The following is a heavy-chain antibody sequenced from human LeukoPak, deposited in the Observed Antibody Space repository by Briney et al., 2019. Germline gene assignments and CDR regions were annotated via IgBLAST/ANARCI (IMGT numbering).Heavy chain of an antibody. V-gene: IGHV1-2*02. Sequence: ASVKVSCKASGYTFNYYYMHWVRQAPGQGLEWMGWINPNSGGTNYAQKFQGRVTVTRDTSITTAYMELSRLRSDDTAVYYCARAYYGSGSPDYWGQGTLVTVSS. CDR3: ARAYYGSGSPDY. CDR2: INPNSGGT. D-gene: IGHD3-10*01. CDR1: GYTFNYYY. J-gene: IGHJ4*02.